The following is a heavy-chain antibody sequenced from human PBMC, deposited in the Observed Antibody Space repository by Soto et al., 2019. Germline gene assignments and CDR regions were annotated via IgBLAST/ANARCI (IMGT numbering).Heavy chain of an antibody. CDR3: ARAGCDGGSCYTLVGLRYGMDV. V-gene: IGHV3-30-3*01. Sequence: QVQLVESGGGVVQPGRSLRLSCAASGFTFSSYVMHWVRQAPGKGLEWVAIISYDGNNKYYADSVKGRFTISRDNSKXTXXXQXXSLKAEEPGVYYCARAGCDGGSCYTLVGLRYGMDVWGQGTTVTVSS. J-gene: IGHJ6*02. CDR2: ISYDGNNK. D-gene: IGHD2-15*01. CDR1: GFTFSSYV.